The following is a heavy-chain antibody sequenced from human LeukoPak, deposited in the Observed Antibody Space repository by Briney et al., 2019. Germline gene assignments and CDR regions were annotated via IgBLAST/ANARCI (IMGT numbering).Heavy chain of an antibody. V-gene: IGHV3-23*01. J-gene: IGHJ4*02. Sequence: GGSLRFSCAASGSTFSSYAMSWVRQAPGKGLEWVSAISGSGGSTYYADSVKGRFTISRDNSKNTLYLQMNSLRAEDTAVYYCAKDTGGSGSYYNSDYWGQGTLVTVSS. CDR2: ISGSGGST. CDR1: GSTFSSYA. D-gene: IGHD3-10*01. CDR3: AKDTGGSGSYYNSDY.